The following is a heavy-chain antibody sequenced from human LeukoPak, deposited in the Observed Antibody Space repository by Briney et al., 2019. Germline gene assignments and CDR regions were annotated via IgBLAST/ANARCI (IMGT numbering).Heavy chain of an antibody. CDR2: IYHSGST. V-gene: IGHV4-30-2*01. J-gene: IGHJ4*02. Sequence: PSETLSLTCAVSGGSTSSGGYSWSWIRQPPGKGLEWIGYIYHSGSTYYNPSLKSRVTISVDRSKNQFSLKLSSVTAADTAVYYCARSKAAAKGHFDYWGQGTLVTVSS. CDR3: ARSKAAAKGHFDY. D-gene: IGHD4-11*01. CDR1: GGSTSSGGYS.